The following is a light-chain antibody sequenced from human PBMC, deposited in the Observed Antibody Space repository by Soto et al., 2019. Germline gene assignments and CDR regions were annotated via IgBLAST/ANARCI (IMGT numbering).Light chain of an antibody. CDR2: GTS. CDR1: SSNIGAGYD. CDR3: LSYDSSLRVVV. J-gene: IGLJ2*01. Sequence: QSVLTQPPSVSGAPGQRVTISCTGSSSNIGAGYDVHWYQQLPGTAPKLLIYGTSNRPSGVPDRFSGSKSGTSASLAITGLQAEDEADYSCLSYDSSLRVVVFGGGTKLTVL. V-gene: IGLV1-40*01.